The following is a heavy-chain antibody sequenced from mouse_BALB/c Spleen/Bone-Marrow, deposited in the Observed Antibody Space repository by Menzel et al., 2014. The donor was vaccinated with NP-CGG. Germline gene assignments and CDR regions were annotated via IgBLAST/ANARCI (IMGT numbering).Heavy chain of an antibody. CDR3: ARGGIYDGYSY. D-gene: IGHD2-3*01. V-gene: IGHV1-7*01. J-gene: IGHJ3*01. CDR1: GYTFTNYW. CDR2: IDPSTGYT. Sequence: QVQLQQSGAELAKPRASVKMSCKASGYTFTNYWMHWVKQRPGQGLEWIGYIDPSTGYTEYNQKFKGKATLTADKSSSTAYMQLSNLTSEDSAVYYCARGGIYDGYSYWGQGTLVTVSA.